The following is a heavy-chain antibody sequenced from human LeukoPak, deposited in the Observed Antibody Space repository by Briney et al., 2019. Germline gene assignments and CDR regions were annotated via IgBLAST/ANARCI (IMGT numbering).Heavy chain of an antibody. CDR2: INPNSGGT. CDR3: ASGIVGATGDYFDY. V-gene: IGHV1-2*06. CDR1: GYTFTGYY. D-gene: IGHD1-26*01. J-gene: IGHJ4*02. Sequence: ASVKVSCKASGYTFTGYYMHWVRQAPGQGLEWMGRINPNSGGTNYAQKFQGRVTMTRDTSISTAYMELSRLRSEDTAVYYCASGIVGATGDYFDYWGQGTLVTVSS.